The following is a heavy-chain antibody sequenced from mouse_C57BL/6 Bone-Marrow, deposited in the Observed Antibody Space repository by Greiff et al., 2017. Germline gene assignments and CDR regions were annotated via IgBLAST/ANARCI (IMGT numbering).Heavy chain of an antibody. V-gene: IGHV1-64*01. CDR2: IHPNSGST. D-gene: IGHD1-1*01. Sequence: VQLQQPGAELVKPGASVKLSCKASGYTFTSYWMHWVKQRPGQGLEWIGMIHPNSGSTNYNEKFKSKATLTVDKSSSTAYMQLSSLTSEDSAVYYCARHPADYYGGSSYYFDYWGQGTTLTVSA. J-gene: IGHJ2*01. CDR1: GYTFTSYW. CDR3: ARHPADYYGGSSYYFDY.